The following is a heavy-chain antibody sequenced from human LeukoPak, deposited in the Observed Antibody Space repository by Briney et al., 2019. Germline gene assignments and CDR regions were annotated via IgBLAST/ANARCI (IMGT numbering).Heavy chain of an antibody. D-gene: IGHD2-2*01. CDR3: AKLLLSGTSSNLDY. J-gene: IGHJ4*02. CDR2: ISGSGGST. V-gene: IGHV3-23*01. Sequence: GGSLRLSCAASGFTFSSYGMSWVRQAPGKGLEWVSVISGSGGSTYYADSVKGRFTISRDNSKNTLYLQINSLRAEDTAVYYCAKLLLSGTSSNLDYWGQGTLVTVSS. CDR1: GFTFSSYG.